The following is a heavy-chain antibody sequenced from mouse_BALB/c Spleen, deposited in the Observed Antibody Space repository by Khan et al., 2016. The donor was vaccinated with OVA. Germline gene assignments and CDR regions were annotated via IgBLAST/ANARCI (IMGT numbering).Heavy chain of an antibody. CDR2: ISTGDTT. CDR3: ARGYWFVY. CDR1: GFTFSNYA. V-gene: IGHV5-6-5*01. J-gene: IGHJ3*01. Sequence: EVELVESGGGLVKPGGSLKVSCAASGFTFSNYAMSWVRQTPVKRLEWVASISTGDTTYYPDSVKGRFTISRDNARNILYLQMSSLRSDDTAMYYCARGYWFVYWGQGTLVTVSA.